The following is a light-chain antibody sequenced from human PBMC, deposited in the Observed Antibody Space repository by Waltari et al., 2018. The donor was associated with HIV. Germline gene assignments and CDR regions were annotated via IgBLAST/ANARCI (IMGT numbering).Light chain of an antibody. Sequence: DVQMTQSPSSLSASIGDRVIISCRAGQDITNLLAWFQQRPGKAPKSLIYGASTLQTGVPSSKFSGAGSGTDFTLTITDLQPEDVATYYCQQYTSFPLTFGGGTTVEI. CDR2: GAS. CDR1: QDITNL. V-gene: IGKV1-16*02. J-gene: IGKJ4*01. CDR3: QQYTSFPLT.